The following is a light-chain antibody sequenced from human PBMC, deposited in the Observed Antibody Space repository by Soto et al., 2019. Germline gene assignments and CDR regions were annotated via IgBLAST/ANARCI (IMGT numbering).Light chain of an antibody. Sequence: DIQMTQSPSTLSASVGDRVTITCRASQSISSWLAWYQQKPGKAPKLLIYDASSLGSGVPSRFSGSGSGTEFTLHISSLQPDDFATYYCQQYNSYSQTFGQGTKVEIK. J-gene: IGKJ1*01. CDR1: QSISSW. V-gene: IGKV1-5*01. CDR2: DAS. CDR3: QQYNSYSQT.